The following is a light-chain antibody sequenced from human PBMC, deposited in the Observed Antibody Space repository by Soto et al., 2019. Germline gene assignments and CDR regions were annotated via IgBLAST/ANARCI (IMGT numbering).Light chain of an antibody. CDR2: GAS. Sequence: IVLMQSPGTLSLSPGERATLSCRASQSVSNNFLAWYQQKPGQAPRLLIDGASSRATGTPDRFSGSGSGTDFTLTISSLEPEDLAVYYCQQYGTSPPLTFGGGTKVEIK. V-gene: IGKV3-20*01. J-gene: IGKJ4*01. CDR1: QSVSNNF. CDR3: QQYGTSPPLT.